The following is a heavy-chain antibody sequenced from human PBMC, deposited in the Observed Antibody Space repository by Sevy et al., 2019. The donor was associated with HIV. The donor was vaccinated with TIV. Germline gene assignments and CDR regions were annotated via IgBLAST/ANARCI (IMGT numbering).Heavy chain of an antibody. J-gene: IGHJ4*02. V-gene: IGHV3-23*01. D-gene: IGHD2-8*01. CDR2: LSFGCGKI. Sequence: GGSLRLSCAASGFDFSIYSMSWVRQAPGKGLEWVSTLSFGCGKINYADSVKGRFTISRDNSKSSVYLQMNNMRVEEKAVYYCAREGCTKPHDYWGQGTLVTVSS. CDR1: GFDFSIYS. CDR3: AREGCTKPHDY.